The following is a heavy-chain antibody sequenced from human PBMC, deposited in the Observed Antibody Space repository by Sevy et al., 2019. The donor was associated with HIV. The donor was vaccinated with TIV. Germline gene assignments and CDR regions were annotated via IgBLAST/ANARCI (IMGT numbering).Heavy chain of an antibody. D-gene: IGHD3-3*01. V-gene: IGHV3-7*01. CDR2: IKQDGSEK. Sequence: GGSLRLSCAASGFTLSRYWMSWVRQAPGKGLEWVANIKQDGSEKYYVDSVKGRFIISRDNAKKSLFVQLNSLGAEGTAVYYWARDLDDSRGFGMDVWGEGTSVTVSS. J-gene: IGHJ6*02. CDR3: ARDLDDSRGFGMDV. CDR1: GFTLSRYW.